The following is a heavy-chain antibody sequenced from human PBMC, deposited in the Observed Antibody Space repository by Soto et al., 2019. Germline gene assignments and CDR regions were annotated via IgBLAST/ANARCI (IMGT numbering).Heavy chain of an antibody. CDR2: ISGYNGNT. CDR3: ARGYCSGGSCYHLQY. CDR1: GDTFTTYG. J-gene: IGHJ4*02. D-gene: IGHD2-15*01. V-gene: IGHV1-18*01. Sequence: ASVKVSCKASGDTFTTYGISWVRQAPGQGLEWMGWISGYNGNTKSAQKFQGRVIMTADTSKNQFSLKLSSVTAADTAVYYCARGYCSGGSCYHLQYWGQGTLVTVSS.